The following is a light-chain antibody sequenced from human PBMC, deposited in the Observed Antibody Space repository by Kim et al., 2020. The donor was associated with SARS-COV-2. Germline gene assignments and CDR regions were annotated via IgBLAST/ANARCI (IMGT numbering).Light chain of an antibody. CDR1: RLGHKY. J-gene: IGLJ2*01. V-gene: IGLV3-1*01. CDR3: QVWESTTTV. Sequence: SYELTQPPSVSVSPGQTASITCSGDRLGHKYVCWYRHKPGQAPEVVIYQDTQRPSGIPERFSGSNSGNTATLTISGTQDVDEADYYCQVWESTTTVFGGGTQLTVL. CDR2: QDT.